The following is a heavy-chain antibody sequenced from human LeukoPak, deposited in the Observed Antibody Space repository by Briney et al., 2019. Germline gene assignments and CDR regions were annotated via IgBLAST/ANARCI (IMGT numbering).Heavy chain of an antibody. J-gene: IGHJ4*02. CDR1: GFTFSSYA. D-gene: IGHD3-10*01. CDR2: ISGSGGST. Sequence: GGSLRLSCAASGFTFSSYAMSWVRQAPGKGLEWVSVISGSGGSTYYADSVKGRFTISRDNSKNTLYLQMNSLRAKDTAVYYCAKRYYYGSGSFDYWGQGTLVTVSS. V-gene: IGHV3-23*01. CDR3: AKRYYYGSGSFDY.